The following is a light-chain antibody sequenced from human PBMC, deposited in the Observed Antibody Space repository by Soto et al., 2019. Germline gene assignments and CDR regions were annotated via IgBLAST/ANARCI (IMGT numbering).Light chain of an antibody. CDR1: QDISNS. Sequence: DIQMTQSPSSLSASVGDRVTISCQASQDISNSLNWYQQKPGKAPKLLIYDASSLESGVPSRFSGSGSGTEFTLTITSLQPDDFATYYCQQYNSYPWTFGQGTKVDIK. V-gene: IGKV1-5*01. CDR3: QQYNSYPWT. J-gene: IGKJ1*01. CDR2: DAS.